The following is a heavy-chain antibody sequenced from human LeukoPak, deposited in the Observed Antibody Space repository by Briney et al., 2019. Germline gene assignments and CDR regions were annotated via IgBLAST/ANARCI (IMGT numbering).Heavy chain of an antibody. D-gene: IGHD3-10*01. Sequence: ASVKVSCKASGGTFSSYAISWVRQAPGQGLEWMGGIIPIFGTANYAQKFQGRVTITADESTSPAYMELRSLRSDDTAVYYCARGRNMVRGDWNYWGQGTLVTVSS. CDR1: GGTFSSYA. CDR2: IIPIFGTA. J-gene: IGHJ4*02. V-gene: IGHV1-69*13. CDR3: ARGRNMVRGDWNY.